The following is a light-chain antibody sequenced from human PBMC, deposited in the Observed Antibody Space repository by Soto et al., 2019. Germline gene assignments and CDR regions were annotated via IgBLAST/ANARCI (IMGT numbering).Light chain of an antibody. V-gene: IGKV1-39*01. CDR1: QSISSY. CDR2: AAS. Sequence: DIQMTQSPSSLSASVVDRVTIPCRASQSISSYLNWYQHKPGKTPKLLIYAASSLQSGVPSRFSDSGSGTDFTLTISCLQPEDFTTYYCQHSYSTPYTFGQGTKLDIK. CDR3: QHSYSTPYT. J-gene: IGKJ2*01.